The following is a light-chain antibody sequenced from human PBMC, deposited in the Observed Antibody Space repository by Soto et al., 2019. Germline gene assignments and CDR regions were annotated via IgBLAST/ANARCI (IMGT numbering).Light chain of an antibody. CDR2: AAS. Sequence: DIQMTQSPSSVSASLGDRVTSTCRASQGITTWLAWYQQKPGKAPNLLIYAASTLQSGVPSRFSGSGSGTHFTLTISSLQPEDFATYYCQQANSFPRLTFGGGTKVDLK. V-gene: IGKV1-12*01. J-gene: IGKJ4*01. CDR1: QGITTW. CDR3: QQANSFPRLT.